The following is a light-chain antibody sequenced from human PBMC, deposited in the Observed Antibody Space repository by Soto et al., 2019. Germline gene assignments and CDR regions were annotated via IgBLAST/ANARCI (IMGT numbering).Light chain of an antibody. CDR3: AAWDDSLDGYV. J-gene: IGLJ1*01. V-gene: IGLV1-44*01. CDR2: SNN. Sequence: QSALTQPPSASGTPGQRVTISCSGSNSNIGSNTVNWYQQLPGTAPKLRIYSNNQRPSGVPDRFSGSKSGTSASLAISGLQSEDEADYYCAAWDDSLDGYVFGTGTKATVL. CDR1: NSNIGSNT.